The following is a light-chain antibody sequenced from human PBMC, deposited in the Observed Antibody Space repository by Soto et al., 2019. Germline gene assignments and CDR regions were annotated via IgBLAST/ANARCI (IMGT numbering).Light chain of an antibody. CDR3: SSYGGSNNLI. J-gene: IGLJ2*01. V-gene: IGLV2-8*01. CDR1: SSDVGGYKY. CDR2: EVS. Sequence: QSALTQPPSASGSPGQSVTISCTGTSSDVGGYKYVSWYQQHPGKAPKLMIFEVSERPSGVPDRFSGSKSGNTASLTVSGLQAEDEADYYCSSYGGSNNLIFGGGTKLTVL.